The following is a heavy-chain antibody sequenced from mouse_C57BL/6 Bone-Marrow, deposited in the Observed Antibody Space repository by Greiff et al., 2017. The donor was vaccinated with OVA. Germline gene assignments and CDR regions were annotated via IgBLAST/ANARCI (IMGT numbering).Heavy chain of an antibody. D-gene: IGHD1-1*01. Sequence: EVQGVESGGGLVQPGGSLKLSCAASGFTFSDYYMYWVRQTPEKRLEWVAYISNGGGSTYYPDTVKGRFTISRDNAKNTLYLQMSRLKSEDTAMYYCARQDYYGSSPLYYAMDYWGQGTSVTVSS. CDR1: GFTFSDYY. V-gene: IGHV5-12*01. CDR2: ISNGGGST. CDR3: ARQDYYGSSPLYYAMDY. J-gene: IGHJ4*01.